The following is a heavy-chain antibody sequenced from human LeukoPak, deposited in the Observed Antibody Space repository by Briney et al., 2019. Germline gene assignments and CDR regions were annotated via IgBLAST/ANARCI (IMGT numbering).Heavy chain of an antibody. Sequence: PSETLSLTCTVSGGSISSTSYCGGWIRQPPGKGLEWIGEINHSGSTNYNPSLKSRVTISVDTSKNQFSLKLSSVTAADTAVYYCARSPECSSTSCKSKYYYYGMGVWGQGTTVTVSS. V-gene: IGHV4-39*07. CDR2: INHSGST. J-gene: IGHJ6*02. CDR3: ARSPECSSTSCKSKYYYYGMGV. D-gene: IGHD2-2*01. CDR1: GGSISSTSYC.